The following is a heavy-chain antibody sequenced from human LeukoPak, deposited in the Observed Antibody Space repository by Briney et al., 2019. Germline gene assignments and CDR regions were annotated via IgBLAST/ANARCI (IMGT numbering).Heavy chain of an antibody. CDR1: GFTFSSYG. D-gene: IGHD3-22*01. J-gene: IGHJ4*02. CDR3: AKDYYYETSAFPDY. CDR2: ITHDGSDK. V-gene: IGHV3-30*18. Sequence: PGRSLRLSCAASGFTFSSYGVHWVRQAPGKGLEWVAAITHDGSDKYYADSVKGRFTISRDNSKNTLYLQMNSLKPEDTAVYYCAKDYYYETSAFPDYWGQGALVTISS.